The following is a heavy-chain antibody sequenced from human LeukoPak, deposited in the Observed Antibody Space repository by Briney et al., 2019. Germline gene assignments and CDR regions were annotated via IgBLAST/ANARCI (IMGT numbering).Heavy chain of an antibody. CDR3: ARHVFVGATKGVTN. D-gene: IGHD1-26*01. V-gene: IGHV4-39*01. CDR1: GGSISSSSYY. CDR2: SYYSGST. J-gene: IGHJ4*02. Sequence: SETLSLTCTVSGGSISSSSYYWGWIRHPPRKGLEWIGSSYYSGSTYYNPSLKSRVTISVDTSKNQFSLKLSSVTAADTAVYYCARHVFVGATKGVTNWGQGTLVTVSS.